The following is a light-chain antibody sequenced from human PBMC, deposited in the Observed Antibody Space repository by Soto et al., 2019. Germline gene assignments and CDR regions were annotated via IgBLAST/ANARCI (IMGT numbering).Light chain of an antibody. V-gene: IGKV3D-15*01. J-gene: IGKJ5*01. CDR2: GAS. Sequence: EIVMTQSPATLSLSPGERATLSWRASQSVSGNLAWYQQKPGQAPRLLIYGASTRATGIPARFSVSGSGTEFTLTISSLQYEDFAVYYCQQYNNWTITFRQGTRLEIK. CDR1: QSVSGN. CDR3: QQYNNWTIT.